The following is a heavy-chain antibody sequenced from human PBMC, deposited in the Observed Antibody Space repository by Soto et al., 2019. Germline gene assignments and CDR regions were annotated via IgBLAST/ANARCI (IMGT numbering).Heavy chain of an antibody. D-gene: IGHD2-2*01. CDR3: ARVYSSTSYYYYYYMDV. CDR2: IYSGGST. Sequence: GSLRLSCAASGFTVSSNYMSWVRQAPGKGLEWVSVIYSGGSTYYADSVKGRFTISRHNSKNTLYLQMNSLRAEDTAVYYCARVYSSTSYYYYYYMDVWGKGTTVTVSS. CDR1: GFTVSSNY. J-gene: IGHJ6*03. V-gene: IGHV3-53*04.